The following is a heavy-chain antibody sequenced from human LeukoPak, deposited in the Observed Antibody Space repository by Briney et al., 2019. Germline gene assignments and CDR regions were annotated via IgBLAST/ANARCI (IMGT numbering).Heavy chain of an antibody. CDR3: ATGIVVVPAAREVWFDP. V-gene: IGHV4-38-2*01. J-gene: IGHJ5*02. CDR2: IYHSGST. D-gene: IGHD2-2*01. CDR1: GYSISSGYY. Sequence: SETLSLSCAVSGYSISSGYYWGWIRQPPGKGLEWIGSIYHSGSTYYNPSLKSRVTISVDTSKNQFSLKLSSVTAADTAVYYCATGIVVVPAAREVWFDPWGQGTLVTVS.